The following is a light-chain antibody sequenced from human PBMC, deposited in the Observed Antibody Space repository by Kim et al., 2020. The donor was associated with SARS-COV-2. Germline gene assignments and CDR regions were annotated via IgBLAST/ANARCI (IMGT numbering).Light chain of an antibody. CDR3: AAWDDRLGVVL. V-gene: IGLV1-44*01. CDR2: GNN. Sequence: ELTQPPSASGTPGQRVTISCSGSSSTIGGNTVNWYQQLPGTAPKLLIFGNNQRPSGVPDRFSGSKSGTSASLAISGLQSEDEAVYYCAAWDDRLGVVLFGGGTQLTVL. J-gene: IGLJ2*01. CDR1: SSTIGGNT.